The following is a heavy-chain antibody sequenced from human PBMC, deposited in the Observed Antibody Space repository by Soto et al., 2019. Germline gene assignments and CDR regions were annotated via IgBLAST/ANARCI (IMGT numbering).Heavy chain of an antibody. CDR2: ILYTGYT. J-gene: IGHJ5*02. Sequence: SETLSFTCTVSGGSISDYYWSWIRQPPGKGLEWIGSILYTGYTNYNPSLKSRITISIDTSRNQFSLRLSSVTAADTAVYYCARERGEWFGHLLPHRWFDPWSQGTLVTVSS. V-gene: IGHV4-59*01. CDR3: ARERGEWFGHLLPHRWFDP. CDR1: GGSISDYY. D-gene: IGHD3-10*01.